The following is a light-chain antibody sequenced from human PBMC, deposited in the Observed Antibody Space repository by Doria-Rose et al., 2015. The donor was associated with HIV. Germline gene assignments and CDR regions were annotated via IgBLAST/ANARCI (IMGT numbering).Light chain of an antibody. CDR1: QRVKSSY. J-gene: IGKJ5*01. Sequence: TQSPGTPSLSPGARATLSCRASQRVKSSYLASYQQKPGQATRLLIYDASTRATGIPDRFSGSGSGTDFTLTISRLEPEDVAVYYCQQYGTSRGTFGQGTRLEIK. CDR2: DAS. CDR3: QQYGTSRGT. V-gene: IGKV3-20*01.